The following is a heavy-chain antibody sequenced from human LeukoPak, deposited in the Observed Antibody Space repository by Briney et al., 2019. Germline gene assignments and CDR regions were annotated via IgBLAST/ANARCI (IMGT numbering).Heavy chain of an antibody. CDR3: ARALSWTTNSYYDMDV. V-gene: IGHV1-8*01. Sequence: GASVKVSCRASGYTFTSYDINWVRQATGQGLEWMGWMNPNSGNTGYAQKFQGRVTMTKNTSITTAYMELSSLRSEDRAVYYCARALSWTTNSYYDMDVWGKGTTVTVSS. CDR1: GYTFTSYD. CDR2: MNPNSGNT. J-gene: IGHJ6*03. D-gene: IGHD3/OR15-3a*01.